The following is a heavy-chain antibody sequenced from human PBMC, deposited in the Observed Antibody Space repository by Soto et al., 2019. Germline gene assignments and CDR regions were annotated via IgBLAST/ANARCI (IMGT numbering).Heavy chain of an antibody. D-gene: IGHD6-19*01. CDR2: IYYSGST. Sequence: KPSETLSLTCTVSGGSISSYYWSWIRQPPGKGLEWIGYIYYSGSTNYNPSLKSRVTISVDTSKNQFSLKLSSVTAADTAVYYCARHVPAYSSGFEYWGEGTLVTVSA. CDR3: ARHVPAYSSGFEY. CDR1: GGSISSYY. J-gene: IGHJ4*02. V-gene: IGHV4-59*08.